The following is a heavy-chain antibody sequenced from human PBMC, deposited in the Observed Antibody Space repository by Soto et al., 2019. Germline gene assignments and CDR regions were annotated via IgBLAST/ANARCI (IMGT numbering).Heavy chain of an antibody. CDR1: GFTFSSYA. D-gene: IGHD2-2*01. CDR3: VKDSQDIVVVPAEKNYYYYYGMDV. Sequence: GGSLRLSCSASGFTFSSYAMHWVRQAPGKGLEYVSAISSNGGSTYYADSVKGRFTISRDNSKNTLYLQMSSLRAEDTAVYYCVKDSQDIVVVPAEKNYYYYYGMDVWGQGTTVTVSS. V-gene: IGHV3-64D*08. CDR2: ISSNGGST. J-gene: IGHJ6*02.